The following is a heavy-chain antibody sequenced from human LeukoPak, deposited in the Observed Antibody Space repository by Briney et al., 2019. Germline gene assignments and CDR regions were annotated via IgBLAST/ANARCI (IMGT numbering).Heavy chain of an antibody. CDR2: FDPEDGET. Sequence: GASVKVSCKVSGYTLTELSMHWVRQAPGKGLEWMGGFDPEDGETIYAQKFQGRVTMTEDTSTDTAYMELSSLRSEDTAVYYCATDFPLEDYCSSASCYDYWGQGTLVTVPS. CDR1: GYTLTELS. D-gene: IGHD2-2*01. V-gene: IGHV1-24*01. CDR3: ATDFPLEDYCSSASCYDY. J-gene: IGHJ4*02.